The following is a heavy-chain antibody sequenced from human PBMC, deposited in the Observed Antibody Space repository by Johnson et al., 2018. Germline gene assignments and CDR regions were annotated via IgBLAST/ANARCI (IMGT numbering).Heavy chain of an antibody. J-gene: IGHJ3*02. D-gene: IGHD3-22*01. V-gene: IGHV1-69*09. CDR1: GGTFSSCT. CDR2: IIPILGIA. CDR3: GRDRLQYYYYSSGYPHYDDFDI. Sequence: QEQLVESGAEVKKPGSSVKVSCTASGGTFSSCTISWVRQAPRQGLEWMGRIIPILGIATHAQKFQGRVLIRADKSPSTAYMELCSLRSEDRAVHYCGRDRLQYYYYSSGYPHYDDFDIWGQGTMVTVSS.